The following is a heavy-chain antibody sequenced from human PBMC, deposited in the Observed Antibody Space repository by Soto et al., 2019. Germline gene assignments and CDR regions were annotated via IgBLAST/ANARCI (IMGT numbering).Heavy chain of an antibody. Sequence: SETLSLTCAVYGGSSSGYYWSWIRQPPGKGLEWIGEINHSGSTNYNPSLKSRVTISVDTSKNQFSLKLSSVTAADTAVYYCARDHEVVTAIRTAGGLYYWGQGTLVTAPQ. D-gene: IGHD2-21*02. CDR3: ARDHEVVTAIRTAGGLYY. V-gene: IGHV4-34*01. J-gene: IGHJ4*02. CDR1: GGSSSGYY. CDR2: INHSGST.